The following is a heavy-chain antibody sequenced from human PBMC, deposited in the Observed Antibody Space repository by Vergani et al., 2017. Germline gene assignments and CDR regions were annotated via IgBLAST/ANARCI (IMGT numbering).Heavy chain of an antibody. CDR2: IYYSGST. CDR3: ARKIAVAGTGPWFDP. Sequence: LQLQESGPGLVKPSETLSLTCTVSGGSISSSSYYWGWIRQPPGKGLEWIGSIYYSGSTSYNPSLKSPVTISVDTSKNQFSLKLSSVTAADTAVYYCARKIAVAGTGPWFDPWGQGTLVTVSS. D-gene: IGHD6-19*01. J-gene: IGHJ5*02. V-gene: IGHV4-39*07. CDR1: GGSISSSSYY.